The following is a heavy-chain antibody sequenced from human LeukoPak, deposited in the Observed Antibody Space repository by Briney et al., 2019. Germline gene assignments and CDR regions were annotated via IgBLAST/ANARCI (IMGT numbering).Heavy chain of an antibody. D-gene: IGHD1-1*01. CDR3: ARSGNYFDY. J-gene: IGHJ4*02. V-gene: IGHV3-48*03. CDR1: GFTFSSYE. CDR2: ITSSGSTI. Sequence: PGGSLRLSCAASGFTFSSYEMNWVRQAPGKGLEWVSYITSSGSTIYYADSVKGRFTISRDNAKNSLYLQMNSLSAEDTAIYYFARSGNYFDYWGQGTLVTVSS.